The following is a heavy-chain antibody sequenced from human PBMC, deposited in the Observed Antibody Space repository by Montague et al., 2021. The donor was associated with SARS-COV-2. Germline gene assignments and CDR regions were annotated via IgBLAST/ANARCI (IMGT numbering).Heavy chain of an antibody. V-gene: IGHV4-59*01. CDR3: ARDVRYYYDQ. CDR1: GGSMSSYH. Sequence: SETLSLTCSVSGGSMSSYHWVWIRQPPGKGLEWIGYVSYRGSTNXNLSPKSRVTISLDMSKNRFSLRVTSVTAADTAVYYCARDVRYYYDQWGQGILVTVSS. J-gene: IGHJ4*02. D-gene: IGHD3-10*01. CDR2: VSYRGST.